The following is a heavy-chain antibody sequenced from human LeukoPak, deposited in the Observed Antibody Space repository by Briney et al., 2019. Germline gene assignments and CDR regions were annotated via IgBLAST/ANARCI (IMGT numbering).Heavy chain of an antibody. CDR3: ARDHDFWSGRGPWFDP. CDR1: GFTFSSYA. V-gene: IGHV3-64*01. J-gene: IGHJ5*02. D-gene: IGHD3-3*01. Sequence: PRGSLRLSCAASGFTFSSYAMHWVRQAPGKGLEYVSAISSNGGSTYYANSVKGRFTISRDNSKNTLYLQMGSLRAEDMAVYYCARDHDFWSGRGPWFDPWGQGTLVTVSS. CDR2: ISSNGGST.